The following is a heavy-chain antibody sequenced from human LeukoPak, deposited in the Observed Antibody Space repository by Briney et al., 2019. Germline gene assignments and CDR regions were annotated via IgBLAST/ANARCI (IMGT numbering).Heavy chain of an antibody. V-gene: IGHV3-23*01. J-gene: IGHJ4*02. Sequence: QAGRSLRLSCAASGFTFSSYAMSWVRQAPGKGLEWVSAISGSGGSTYYADSVKGRFTISRDNSKNTLYLQMNSLRAEDTAVYYCAKVGRSYYLYPFDYWGQGTLVTVSS. D-gene: IGHD1-26*01. CDR3: AKVGRSYYLYPFDY. CDR1: GFTFSSYA. CDR2: ISGSGGST.